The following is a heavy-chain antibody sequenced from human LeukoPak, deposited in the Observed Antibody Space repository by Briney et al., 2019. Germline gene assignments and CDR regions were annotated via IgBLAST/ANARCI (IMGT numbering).Heavy chain of an antibody. CDR3: ARSWGQVDY. CDR1: GFTVSSNY. D-gene: IGHD3-16*01. Sequence: PGGSLRLSCTVSGFTVSSNYMSWVRQAPGKGLEWASVIYSGGSTYYADSVKGRFTISRDNSKNTLYLQMNSLRAEDTAVYYCARSWGQVDYWGQGTLVTVSS. CDR2: IYSGGST. V-gene: IGHV3-53*01. J-gene: IGHJ4*02.